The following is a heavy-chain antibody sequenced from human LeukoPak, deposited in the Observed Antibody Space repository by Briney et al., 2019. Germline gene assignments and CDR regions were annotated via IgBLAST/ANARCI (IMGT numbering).Heavy chain of an antibody. D-gene: IGHD1-20*01. J-gene: IGHJ4*02. Sequence: KTGGSLRLSFAASGFTFSNAWMSWVRQAPGKGLEWVGRIKSKTDGGTTDYAAPVKGRFTISRDDSKNTLYLQMNSLKTEDTAVYYCTAESPSITSYSTDYWGQGTLVTVSS. CDR2: IKSKTDGGTT. CDR1: GFTFSNAW. V-gene: IGHV3-15*01. CDR3: TAESPSITSYSTDY.